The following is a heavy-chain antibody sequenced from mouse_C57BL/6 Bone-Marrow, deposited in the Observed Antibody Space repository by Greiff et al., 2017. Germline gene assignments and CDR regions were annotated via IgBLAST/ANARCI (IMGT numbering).Heavy chain of an antibody. D-gene: IGHD1-1*01. J-gene: IGHJ2*01. CDR3: AMQDYYGSSPYYFDC. V-gene: IGHV1-74*01. CDR1: GYTFTSYW. CDR2: IHPSDSDT. Sequence: QVQLQQPGAELVKPGASVKVSCKASGYTFTSYWMHWVKQRPGQGLEWIGRIHPSDSDTNYNQKFKGKATLTVDKSSSTAYMQLSSRASEDSAVYYCAMQDYYGSSPYYFDCWGQGTTLTVSS.